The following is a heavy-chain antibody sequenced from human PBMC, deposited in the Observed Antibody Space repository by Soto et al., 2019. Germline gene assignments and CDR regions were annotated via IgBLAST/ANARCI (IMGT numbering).Heavy chain of an antibody. CDR2: IYYSGST. Sequence: PSETLSLTCTVSGGSISSSSYYWGWIRQPPGKGLEWIGSIYYSGSTYYNPSLKSRVTISVDTSKNQFSLKLSSVTAADTAVYYCARQSRRLERPTSNWFDPWGQGTLVTVSS. J-gene: IGHJ5*02. D-gene: IGHD1-1*01. CDR3: ARQSRRLERPTSNWFDP. CDR1: GGSISSSSYY. V-gene: IGHV4-39*01.